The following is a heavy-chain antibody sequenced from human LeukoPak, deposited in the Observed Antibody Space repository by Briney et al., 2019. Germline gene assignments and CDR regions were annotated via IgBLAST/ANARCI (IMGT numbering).Heavy chain of an antibody. J-gene: IGHJ4*02. Sequence: GGSLRLSCAASGFTFSSYSINWVRKAPGKGREWVSAISGGGDSTYYADSVKGRFTISRDNSKNTLYLQMNSLRAEDAAVYYCAKDYYGSGSYLYWGQGTLVTVSS. CDR1: GFTFSSYS. D-gene: IGHD3-10*01. CDR3: AKDYYGSGSYLY. CDR2: ISGGGDST. V-gene: IGHV3-23*01.